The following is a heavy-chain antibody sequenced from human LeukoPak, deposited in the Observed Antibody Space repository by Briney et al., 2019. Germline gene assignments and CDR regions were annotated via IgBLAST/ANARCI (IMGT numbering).Heavy chain of an antibody. CDR2: IRYDGSNK. J-gene: IGHJ4*02. D-gene: IGHD4-23*01. Sequence: PGGSLRLSCAASGFTFSSYGMHWVRQAPGKGLEWVAFIRYDGSNKYYADSVKGRFTISRDNSKNTLYLQMNSLRAEDTAVYYCAKDQDYGGNSGGNFDYWGQGTLVTVSS. CDR3: AKDQDYGGNSGGNFDY. V-gene: IGHV3-30*02. CDR1: GFTFSSYG.